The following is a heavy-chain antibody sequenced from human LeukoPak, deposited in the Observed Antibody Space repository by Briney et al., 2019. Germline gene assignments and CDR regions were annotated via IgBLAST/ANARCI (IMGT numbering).Heavy chain of an antibody. CDR3: AAVIDY. V-gene: IGHV3-48*03. Sequence: GGSLRLSCAASGFTFSSYEMNWVRQAPGKGLEWVSYISSSGSTIYYADSVKGRFSISRDNANNSVYLQMNNLRAEDTAVYYCAAVIDYWGQGTLVTVSS. J-gene: IGHJ4*02. CDR1: GFTFSSYE. CDR2: ISSSGSTI.